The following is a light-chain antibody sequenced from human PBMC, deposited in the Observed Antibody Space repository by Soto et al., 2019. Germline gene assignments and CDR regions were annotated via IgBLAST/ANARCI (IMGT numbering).Light chain of an antibody. Sequence: QLVLTQPPSASGTPGQRVTISCSGSSSNIGGYTVNWYQQLPGTAPKLLIYNNNQRPSGVPDRFSGSKSGTSASLAISGLQSEDEADYYCAAWDDSLNGVVFGGGTKVTVL. V-gene: IGLV1-44*01. CDR2: NNN. CDR1: SSNIGGYT. J-gene: IGLJ2*01. CDR3: AAWDDSLNGVV.